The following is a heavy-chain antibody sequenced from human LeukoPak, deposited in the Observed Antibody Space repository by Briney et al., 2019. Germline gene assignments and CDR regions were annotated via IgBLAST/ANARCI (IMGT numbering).Heavy chain of an antibody. Sequence: GGSLRLSCAASGFTFSSYAMSWVRQAPGKGLEWVSAISSSGGGTYYADSVKGRFTISRDNAKNSLYLQMNSLRAEDTAVYYCARAKPWHYDILTGYFRAEEGFDYWGQGTLVTVSS. CDR3: ARAKPWHYDILTGYFRAEEGFDY. CDR1: GFTFSSYA. V-gene: IGHV3-23*01. D-gene: IGHD3-9*01. CDR2: ISSSGGGT. J-gene: IGHJ4*02.